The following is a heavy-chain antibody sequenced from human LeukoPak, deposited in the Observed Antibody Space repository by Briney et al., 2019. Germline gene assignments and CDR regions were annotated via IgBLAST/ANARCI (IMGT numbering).Heavy chain of an antibody. CDR1: GYTFTRYY. CDR3: ARLPVIVGAWSPIDY. CDR2: INPESGGT. D-gene: IGHD1-26*01. J-gene: IGHJ4*02. V-gene: IGHV1-2*02. Sequence: GASVKVSCKASGYTFTRYYMHWVRQAPGQGLEWMGWINPESGGTNYAQKFQGRVTMTSDTSISTAYMERSSLRSDDTAVYYCARLPVIVGAWSPIDYWGQGTRVTVSS.